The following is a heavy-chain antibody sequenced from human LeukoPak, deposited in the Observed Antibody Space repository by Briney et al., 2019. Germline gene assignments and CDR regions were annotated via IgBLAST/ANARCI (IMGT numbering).Heavy chain of an antibody. CDR2: IRYDGSNK. Sequence: GESLRLSCAASGFTFSSYGMHWVRQAPGKGLEWVAFIRYDGSNKYYADSVKGRFTISRDNSKNTLYLQMNSLRVEDTAVYYCAKDRGDYFDYWGQGTLVTVSS. D-gene: IGHD5-24*01. CDR1: GFTFSSYG. V-gene: IGHV3-30*02. J-gene: IGHJ4*02. CDR3: AKDRGDYFDY.